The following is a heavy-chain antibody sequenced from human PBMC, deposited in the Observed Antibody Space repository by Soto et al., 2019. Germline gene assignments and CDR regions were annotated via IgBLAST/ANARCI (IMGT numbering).Heavy chain of an antibody. CDR1: GFTFSSYS. CDR3: ARDSAPRDIVVVVAATPSDY. J-gene: IGHJ4*02. Sequence: GGSLRLSCAASGFTFSSYSMNWVRQAPGKGLEWVSSISSSSSYIYYADSVKGRFTISRDNAKNSLYLLMNSLRAEDTAVYYCARDSAPRDIVVVVAATPSDYWGK. CDR2: ISSSSSYI. D-gene: IGHD2-15*01. V-gene: IGHV3-21*01.